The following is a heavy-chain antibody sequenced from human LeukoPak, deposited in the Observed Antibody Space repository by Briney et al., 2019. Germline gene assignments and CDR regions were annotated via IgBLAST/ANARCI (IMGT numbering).Heavy chain of an antibody. D-gene: IGHD3-3*01. CDR3: ARDQETYYDFWSGYFPYNWFDP. CDR2: IKQDGSEK. CDR1: GFTFSSYW. J-gene: IGHJ5*02. Sequence: GSLGLSCAASGFTFSSYWMSWVRQAPGKGLEWVANIKQDGSEKYYVDSVKGRFTISRDNAKNSLYLQMNSLRAEDTAVYYCARDQETYYDFWSGYFPYNWFDPWGQGTLVTVSS. V-gene: IGHV3-7*01.